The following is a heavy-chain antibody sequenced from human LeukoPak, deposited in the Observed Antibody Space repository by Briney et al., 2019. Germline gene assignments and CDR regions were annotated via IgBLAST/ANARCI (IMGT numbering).Heavy chain of an antibody. CDR1: GYTFTSYG. J-gene: IGHJ4*02. D-gene: IGHD6-25*01. CDR3: ARGVRLADLYYFEY. Sequence: ASVKVSCKASGYTFTSYGISWVRQAPGQGLEWMGWISAYNGNTNYAQKLQGRVTMTTDTSTSTAYMELRSLRSDDTAVYYCARGVRLADLYYFEYWGQGTLVTVSS. CDR2: ISAYNGNT. V-gene: IGHV1-18*01.